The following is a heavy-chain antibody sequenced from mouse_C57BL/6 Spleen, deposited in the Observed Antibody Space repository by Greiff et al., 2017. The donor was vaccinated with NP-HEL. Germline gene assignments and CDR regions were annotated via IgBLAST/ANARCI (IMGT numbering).Heavy chain of an antibody. D-gene: IGHD1-1*01. J-gene: IGHJ4*01. V-gene: IGHV1-20*01. Sequence: VQLKQSGPELVKPGDSVKISCKASGYSFTGYFMNWVMQSHGKSLEWIGRINPYNGDTFYNQKFKGKATLTVDKSSSTAHMELRSLTSEDSAVYYCARLEDGSSEMDYWGQGTSVTVSS. CDR1: GYSFTGYF. CDR3: ARLEDGSSEMDY. CDR2: INPYNGDT.